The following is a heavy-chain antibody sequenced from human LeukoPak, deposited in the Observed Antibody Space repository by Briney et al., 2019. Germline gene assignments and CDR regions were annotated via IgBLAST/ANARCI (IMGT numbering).Heavy chain of an antibody. V-gene: IGHV4-39*07. CDR2: IYYSGST. D-gene: IGHD5-18*01. CDR1: GGSISSSSYY. J-gene: IGHJ4*02. Sequence: SETLSPTCTVSGGSISSSSYYWGWIRQPPGKGLEWIGSIYYSGSTYYNPSLKSRVTISVDTSKNQFSLKLSSVTAADTAVYYCARQSPEIQLLFDYWGQGTLVTVSS. CDR3: ARQSPEIQLLFDY.